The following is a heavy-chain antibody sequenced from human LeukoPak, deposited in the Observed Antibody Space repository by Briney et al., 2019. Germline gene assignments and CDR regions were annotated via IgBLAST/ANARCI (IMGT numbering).Heavy chain of an antibody. D-gene: IGHD3-10*01. V-gene: IGHV4-39*01. Sequence: PSETLSLTCTVSGGSISSSSYYWGWIRQPPGKGLEWIGSIYYSGSTNYNPSLKSRVTISVDTSKNQFSLKLSSVTAADTAVYYCARQRITMVRGVSDAFDIWGQGTMVTVSS. CDR3: ARQRITMVRGVSDAFDI. CDR2: IYYSGST. CDR1: GGSISSSSYY. J-gene: IGHJ3*02.